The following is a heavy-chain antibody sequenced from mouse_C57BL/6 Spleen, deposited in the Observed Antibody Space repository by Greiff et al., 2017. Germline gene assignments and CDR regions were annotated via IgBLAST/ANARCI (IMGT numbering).Heavy chain of an antibody. V-gene: IGHV1-15*01. D-gene: IGHD1-1*01. CDR1: GYTFTDYE. CDR2: IDPETGGT. J-gene: IGHJ4*01. CDR3: TRSILRSFYAMDY. Sequence: QVQLKESGAELVRPGASVTLSCKASGYTFTDYEMHWVKQTPVHGLEWIGAIDPETGGTAYNQKFKGKAILTADKSSSTAYMELRSLTSEDSAVYYCTRSILRSFYAMDYWGQGTSVTVSS.